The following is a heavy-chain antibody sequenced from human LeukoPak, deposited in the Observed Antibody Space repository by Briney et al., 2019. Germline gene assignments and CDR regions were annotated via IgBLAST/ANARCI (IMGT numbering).Heavy chain of an antibody. Sequence: SETLSLTCAVYGGSFSGYYWSWIRQPPGKGLEWIGEINHSGSANYNPSLKSRVTISVDTSKNQFSLKLSSVTAADTAVYYCARSEAPMVRGVIMVNWVDPWGQGTLVTVSS. D-gene: IGHD3-10*01. V-gene: IGHV4-34*01. CDR1: GGSFSGYY. CDR2: INHSGSA. J-gene: IGHJ5*02. CDR3: ARSEAPMVRGVIMVNWVDP.